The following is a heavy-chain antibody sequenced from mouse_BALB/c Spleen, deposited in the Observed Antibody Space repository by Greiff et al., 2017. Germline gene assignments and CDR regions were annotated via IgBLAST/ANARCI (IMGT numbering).Heavy chain of an antibody. CDR1: GYTFTSYW. J-gene: IGHJ4*01. V-gene: IGHV1S127*01. CDR2: IDPSDSYT. Sequence: QVQLQQSGAELVKPGASVKMSCKASGYTFTSYWMHWVKQRPGQGLEWIGVIDPSDSYTSYNQKFKGKATLTVDTSSSTAYMQLSSLTSEDSAVYYCTRSRNRRDYAMDYWGQGTSVTVSS. CDR3: TRSRNRRDYAMDY.